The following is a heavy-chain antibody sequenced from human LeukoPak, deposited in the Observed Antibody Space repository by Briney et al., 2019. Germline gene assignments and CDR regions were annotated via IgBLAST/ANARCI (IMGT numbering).Heavy chain of an antibody. V-gene: IGHV4-31*03. D-gene: IGHD3-22*01. CDR1: GGSISSGGNY. J-gene: IGHJ4*02. Sequence: SQTLSLTCTVSGGSISSGGNYWSWIRQHPGKGLEWIGYIYYRGRTYYNPSLRSRVTISVDTSKNQFSLKPSSVTAADTAVYHCARAGYYDISGPPDWGQGTLVTVSS. CDR3: ARAGYYDISGPPD. CDR2: IYYRGRT.